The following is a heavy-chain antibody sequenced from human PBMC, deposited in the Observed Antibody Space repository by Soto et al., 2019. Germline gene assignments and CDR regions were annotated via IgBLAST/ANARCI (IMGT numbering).Heavy chain of an antibody. J-gene: IGHJ4*02. D-gene: IGHD5-18*01. CDR3: ARGYSVGYGFDY. CDR2: ISTTSTT. V-gene: IGHV3-48*03. Sequence: GSLRLSCAASGFSFSNYEMNWVRQAPGKGLEWVSFISTTSTTYYADSVKGRFTFSRDNAKNSLFLQMNSLRAEDTAVYYCARGYSVGYGFDYWGQGTPVTFSS. CDR1: GFSFSNYE.